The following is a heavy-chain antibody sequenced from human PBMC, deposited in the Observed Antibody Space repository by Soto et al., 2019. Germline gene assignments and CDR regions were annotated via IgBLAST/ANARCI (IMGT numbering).Heavy chain of an antibody. CDR2: INPYNGNT. Sequence: QLQLVQSGAEVEKPGASVKVSCKASGYTFTSYGISWIRQAPGQGLEWMGWINPYNGNTDYAQNLQGRVTMTTDTSTSTAYMELRSLTSDDTAVYYCATSYDSGFDPWGQGTLVSVSS. D-gene: IGHD5-12*01. CDR3: ATSYDSGFDP. J-gene: IGHJ5*02. V-gene: IGHV1-18*04. CDR1: GYTFTSYG.